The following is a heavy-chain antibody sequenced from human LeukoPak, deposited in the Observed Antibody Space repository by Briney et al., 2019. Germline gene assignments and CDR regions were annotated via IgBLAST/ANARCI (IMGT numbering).Heavy chain of an antibody. CDR3: ARALPDLYGSGSYTFDP. Sequence: PSETLSLTCTVSGGSISSYYWSWIRQPPGKGLEWIGEINHSGSTNYNPSLKSRVTISVDTSKNQFSLKLSSVTAADTAVYYCARALPDLYGSGSYTFDPWGQGTLVTVSS. J-gene: IGHJ5*02. V-gene: IGHV4-34*01. D-gene: IGHD3-10*01. CDR1: GGSISSYY. CDR2: INHSGST.